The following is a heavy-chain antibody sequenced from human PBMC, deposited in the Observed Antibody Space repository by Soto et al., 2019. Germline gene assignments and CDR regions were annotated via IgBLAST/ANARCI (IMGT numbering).Heavy chain of an antibody. D-gene: IGHD4-4*01. J-gene: IGHJ3*01. CDR3: AKVSDYSTTFDAFEV. CDR1: GFTFSNYA. V-gene: IGHV3-23*01. Sequence: EERLLQSGGALVQPGGSLRLSCEGSGFTFSNYAMTWVRQAPGKGLEWVSCLSGSGRSTYYADSVKGRFSISRDNSNDTLYLQLNSLRVDDTAVYFCAKVSDYSTTFDAFEVWGQGTMLTVSS. CDR2: LSGSGRST.